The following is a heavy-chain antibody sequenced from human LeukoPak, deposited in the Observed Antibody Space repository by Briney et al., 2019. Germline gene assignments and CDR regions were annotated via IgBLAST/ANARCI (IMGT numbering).Heavy chain of an antibody. D-gene: IGHD4-23*01. CDR3: ARDNSVEDTAWWFDP. V-gene: IGHV1-2*02. J-gene: IGHJ5*02. CDR1: GYTFTGYY. Sequence: GASVKVSCKASGYTFTGYYMHWVRQAPGQGLEWMGWINPNSGGTNYARKFQGRVTMTRDTSISTAYMELSRLRSEDTAVYYCARDNSVEDTAWWFDPWGQGTLVTVSS. CDR2: INPNSGGT.